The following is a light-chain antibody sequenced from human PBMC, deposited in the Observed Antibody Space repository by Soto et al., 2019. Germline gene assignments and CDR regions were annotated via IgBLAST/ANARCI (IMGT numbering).Light chain of an antibody. V-gene: IGLV2-14*01. CDR2: EVS. CDR3: SSYTTSSTWV. J-gene: IGLJ3*02. Sequence: QSALTQPASVSGSPGQSITISCTGTSSDVGGYKYVSWFQQHPGEAPKLMIYEVSNRPSGVSYRFSASKSGNTASLTISGLQPEDEADYYCSSYTTSSTWVFGGGTKLTVL. CDR1: SSDVGGYKY.